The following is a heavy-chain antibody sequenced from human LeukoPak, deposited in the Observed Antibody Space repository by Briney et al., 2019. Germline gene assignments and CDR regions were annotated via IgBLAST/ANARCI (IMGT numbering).Heavy chain of an antibody. D-gene: IGHD5-18*01. V-gene: IGHV4-59*08. Sequence: RSSETLSLTCTVSGGSICSYYWSWIRQPPGKGLEWIGYIYYSGSTYYNPSLKSRVTISVDTSKNQFSLKLSSVTAADTAVYYCARIQLWCFDYWGQGTLVTVSS. CDR2: IYYSGST. J-gene: IGHJ4*02. CDR1: GGSICSYY. CDR3: ARIQLWCFDY.